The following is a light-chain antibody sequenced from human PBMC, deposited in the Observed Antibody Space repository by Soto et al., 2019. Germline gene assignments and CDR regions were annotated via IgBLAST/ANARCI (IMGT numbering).Light chain of an antibody. V-gene: IGKV1-39*01. CDR2: AAS. CDR3: QQSYSNPIT. CDR1: QSISSY. J-gene: IGKJ5*01. Sequence: DIQMTQSPSSLSASLGDRVTITFRASQSISSYLNWYQQKPGKAPKLLIYAASSLQSGVPSRFSGSGSGTDFTLTISSLQPEDFATYYCQQSYSNPITFGQGTRLEIK.